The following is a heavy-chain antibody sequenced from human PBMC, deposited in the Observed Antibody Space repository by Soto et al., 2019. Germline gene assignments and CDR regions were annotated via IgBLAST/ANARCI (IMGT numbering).Heavy chain of an antibody. CDR3: ARPDRIVYYVDV. CDR2: ITSNNI. Sequence: EVQLVESGGGLVKPGGSLRLSCETSGFTFSAYSMNWVRQAPGTGLEFVSSITSNNIYYADSVRGRFTISRDNDKNSLYLQMTSLREDDTPVYYCARPDRIVYYVDVWGKGTTVTVSS. J-gene: IGHJ6*03. V-gene: IGHV3-21*01. CDR1: GFTFSAYS. D-gene: IGHD3-16*02.